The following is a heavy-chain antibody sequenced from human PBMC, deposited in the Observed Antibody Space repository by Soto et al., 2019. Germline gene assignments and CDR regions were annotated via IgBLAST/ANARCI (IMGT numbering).Heavy chain of an antibody. CDR1: GFTFSSNW. CDR2: IKEDGSEK. CDR3: ARAVGMDV. V-gene: IGHV3-7*01. Sequence: GGSLRLSCAVSGFTFSSNWMSWVRQAPGKGLEWVANIKEDGSEKYYVDSVKGRFTISRDNAENSVYLQMSSLRAEDTAVYYCARAVGMDVWGQGTTVTVSS. J-gene: IGHJ6*02.